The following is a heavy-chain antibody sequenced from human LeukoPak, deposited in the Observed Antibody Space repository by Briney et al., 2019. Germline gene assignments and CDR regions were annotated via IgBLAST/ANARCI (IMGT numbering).Heavy chain of an antibody. CDR3: ARDRVQYYDFWSGSTWARRYYYYGMDV. CDR2: ISSSSSYI. J-gene: IGHJ6*02. V-gene: IGHV3-21*01. Sequence: GGSLRLSCAASGFTFSSYSMNWVRQAPGKGLEWVSSISSSSSYIYYADSVKGRFTISRDNAKNSLYLQRNSLRAEDTAVYYCARDRVQYYDFWSGSTWARRYYYYGMDVWGQGTTVTVSS. CDR1: GFTFSSYS. D-gene: IGHD3-3*01.